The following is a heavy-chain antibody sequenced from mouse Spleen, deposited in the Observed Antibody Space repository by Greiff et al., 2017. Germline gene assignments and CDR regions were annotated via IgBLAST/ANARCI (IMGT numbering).Heavy chain of an antibody. V-gene: IGHV1-64*01. J-gene: IGHJ3*01. CDR2: IHPNSGST. Sequence: QVQLQQPGAELVKPGASVTLSCKASGYTFTSYWMHWVKQRPGQGLEWIGMIHPNSGSTNYNEKFKSKATLTVDKSSSTAYMQLSSLTSEDSAVYYCARGYYKGFAYWGQGTLVTVSA. CDR1: GYTFTSYW. D-gene: IGHD2-12*01. CDR3: ARGYYKGFAY.